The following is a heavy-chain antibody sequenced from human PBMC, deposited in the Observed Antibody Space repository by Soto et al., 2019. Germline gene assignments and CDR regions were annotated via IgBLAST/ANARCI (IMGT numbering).Heavy chain of an antibody. J-gene: IGHJ3*02. CDR3: AREGSSSWYGNFGVAFDI. CDR2: IGTAGDT. V-gene: IGHV3-13*01. CDR1: GFTFSSYD. D-gene: IGHD6-13*01. Sequence: GGSLRLSCAASGFTFSSYDMHWVRQATGKGLEWVSAIGTAGDTYYPDSVKGRFTISRDNAKNSLYLQMNSLRAEDTAVYYCAREGSSSWYGNFGVAFDIWGQGTMVTVSS.